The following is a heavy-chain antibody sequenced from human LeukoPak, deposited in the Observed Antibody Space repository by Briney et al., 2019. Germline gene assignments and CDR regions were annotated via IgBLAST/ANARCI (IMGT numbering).Heavy chain of an antibody. CDR1: AFIFSGHW. CDR3: ARQSPYYDILTGYYPGRMDV. Sequence: PGGSLRLSCEGSAFIFSGHWMNWVRQAPGKGLEWVSVIYSGGSTYYADSVKGRFTISRDNSKNTLYLQMNSLRAEDTAVYYCARQSPYYDILTGYYPGRMDVWGQGTTVTVSS. CDR2: IYSGGST. D-gene: IGHD3-9*01. V-gene: IGHV3-66*04. J-gene: IGHJ6*02.